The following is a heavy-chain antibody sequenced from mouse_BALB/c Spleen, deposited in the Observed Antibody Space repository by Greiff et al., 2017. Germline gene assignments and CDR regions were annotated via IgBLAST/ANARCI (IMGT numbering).Heavy chain of an antibody. CDR3: ARWDGDSSGYEDY. D-gene: IGHD3-2*01. J-gene: IGHJ2*01. CDR1: GYTFTSYW. Sequence: QVQLQQPGAELVRPGASVKLSCKASGYTFTSYWWNWVKQRPEQGLEWIGRIDPYDSETHYNQKFKDKAILTVDKSSSTAYMQLISLTSEDSAVYDSARWDGDSSGYEDYWGQGTTLTVSS. CDR2: IDPYDSET. V-gene: IGHV1-52*01.